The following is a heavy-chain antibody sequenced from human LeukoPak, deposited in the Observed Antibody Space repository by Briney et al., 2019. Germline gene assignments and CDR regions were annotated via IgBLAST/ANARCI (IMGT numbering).Heavy chain of an antibody. Sequence: SETLSLTCTVSNGSISSSTYYWGWIRQPPGKGLEWIGNIYYGGTTYYNPSLMRRVTISVDTSKNQFSLKLSSVTTTDTAVYYCASRGHTAMVTHDSWGQGTLVTVSS. CDR1: NGSISSSTYY. CDR3: ASRGHTAMVTHDS. V-gene: IGHV4-39*01. D-gene: IGHD5-18*01. CDR2: IYYGGTT. J-gene: IGHJ4*02.